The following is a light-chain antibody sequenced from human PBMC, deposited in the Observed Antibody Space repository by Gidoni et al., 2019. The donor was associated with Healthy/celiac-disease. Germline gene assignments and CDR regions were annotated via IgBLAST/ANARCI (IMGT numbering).Light chain of an antibody. CDR2: AAY. CDR3: QQSYGTLT. CDR1: RSIDSY. J-gene: IGKJ3*01. Sequence: DIQMTQSPSSLSASLGDRVTITCRASRSIDSYLNWYQQKPGKAPKLLIHAAYSLQSGVPSRFSGSGSGTDFIITISSLQPEDFATYYCQQSYGTLTFGAGTKVDIK. V-gene: IGKV1-39*01.